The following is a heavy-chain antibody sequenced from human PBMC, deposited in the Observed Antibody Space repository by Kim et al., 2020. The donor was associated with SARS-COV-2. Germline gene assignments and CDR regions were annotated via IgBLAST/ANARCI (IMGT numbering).Heavy chain of an antibody. CDR3: AREKRVGLGAADI. CDR2: INPTGDST. Sequence: ASVKVSCKASGYTFSNYYMYWVRLAPGQGLEWMGIINPTGDSTTYAQKFQGRVVMTRDTSTSTMYMQLSSLRPEDTAVYYCAREKRVGLGAADIWGQGTM. J-gene: IGHJ3*02. V-gene: IGHV1-46*01. CDR1: GYTFSNYY. D-gene: IGHD3-16*01.